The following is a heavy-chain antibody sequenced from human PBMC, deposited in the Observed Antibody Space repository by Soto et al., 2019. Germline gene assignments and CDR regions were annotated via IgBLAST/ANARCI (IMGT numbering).Heavy chain of an antibody. CDR1: GFTFSSYS. CDR3: ARANREWLRLSYYYGMDV. J-gene: IGHJ6*02. CDR2: ISSSSSYI. D-gene: IGHD5-12*01. V-gene: IGHV3-21*01. Sequence: EVQLVESGGGLVKPGGSLRLSCAASGFTFSSYSMNWVRQAPGKGLEWVSSISSSSSYIYYADSVKGRFTISRDNAKNSLYLQMNSLRAEDTAVYYCARANREWLRLSYYYGMDVWGQGTTVTVSS.